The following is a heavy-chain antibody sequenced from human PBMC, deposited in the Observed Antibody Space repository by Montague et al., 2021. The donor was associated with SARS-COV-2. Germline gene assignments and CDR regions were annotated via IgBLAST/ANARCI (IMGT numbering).Heavy chain of an antibody. J-gene: IGHJ3*02. V-gene: IGHV4-59*01. CDR1: GGSISSYY. D-gene: IGHD6-19*01. CDR2: IYYSGST. CDR3: ARGSGWMGNAFDI. Sequence: SETLSLTCTVSGGSISSYYWSWIRQPPGKGLEWIGCIYYSGSTNYNPSLKSRVTIPVDTSKNQFSLKLSSVTAADTAVYYCARGSGWMGNAFDIWAKGQWSPSLQ.